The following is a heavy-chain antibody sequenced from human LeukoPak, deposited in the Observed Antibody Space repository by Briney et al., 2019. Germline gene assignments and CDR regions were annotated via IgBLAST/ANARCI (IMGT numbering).Heavy chain of an antibody. CDR3: ARGPPYIVVVTGIGFFDS. CDR2: IYYSGST. J-gene: IGHJ4*02. CDR1: GGSISGSSYY. D-gene: IGHD2-21*02. Sequence: SETLSLTCTVSGGSISGSSYYWGWIRQPPGKGLEWIGSIYYSGSTYYNPSLKSRVTISVDTSKNQFSLKLSSVTAADTAVYYCARGPPYIVVVTGIGFFDSWGQGTLVTVSS. V-gene: IGHV4-39*01.